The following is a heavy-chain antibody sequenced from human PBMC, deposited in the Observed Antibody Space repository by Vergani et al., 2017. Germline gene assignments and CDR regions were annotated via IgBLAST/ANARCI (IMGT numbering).Heavy chain of an antibody. CDR2: IYHSGST. CDR3: SRYHTAMAPYFDY. Sequence: QLQLQESGSGLVKPSQTLSLTCAVSGGSISSGGYSWSWIRQPPGKGVEWIGYIYHSGSTYYNPSLKSRVTISVDRSKNQFSLKLSSVTAADTAVYYCSRYHTAMAPYFDYWGQGTLVTVSS. D-gene: IGHD5-18*01. CDR1: GGSISSGGYS. J-gene: IGHJ4*02. V-gene: IGHV4-30-2*01.